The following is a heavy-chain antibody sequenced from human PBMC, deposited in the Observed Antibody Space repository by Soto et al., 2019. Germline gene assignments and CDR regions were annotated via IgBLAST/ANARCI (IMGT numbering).Heavy chain of an antibody. D-gene: IGHD6-19*01. CDR2: INEDGGEK. V-gene: IGHV3-7*05. J-gene: IGHJ5*02. Sequence: EVQLVESGGGLVQPGGSLRLSCAVSEFTFSTYWMTWVRQAPGKGLEWAATINEDGGEKNYLESVRGRFSVSRDNAKKSLYLEMNSLRADVTAVYYCAGGSGWESGTWGQGTLVTVSS. CDR3: AGGSGWESGT. CDR1: EFTFSTYW.